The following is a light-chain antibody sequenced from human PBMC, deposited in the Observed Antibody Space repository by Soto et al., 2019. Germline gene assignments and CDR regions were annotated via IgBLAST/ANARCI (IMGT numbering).Light chain of an antibody. CDR1: SSDVGGYNY. V-gene: IGLV2-14*01. CDR3: SSYTSSSTYV. J-gene: IGLJ1*01. Sequence: QSVLTQPASVSGSPGQSITISCTGTSSDVGGYNYVSWYQQHPGKAPKVMIYEVNNRPSGVSNRFSGSKSGNTASLTISGLQAEDEADYYCSSYTSSSTYVFGTGTKLTVL. CDR2: EVN.